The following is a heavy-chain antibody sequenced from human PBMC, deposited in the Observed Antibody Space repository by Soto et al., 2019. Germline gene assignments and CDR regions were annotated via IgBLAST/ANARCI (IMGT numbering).Heavy chain of an antibody. Sequence: SVKVSCKASGGTFSSYAISWVRQAPGQGLEWMGGIIPIFGTANYAQKFQGRVTITADEATSTAYMELSSLRSEDTAVYYCARDMNWNYVGTEYFQHWGQGTLVTVSS. CDR2: IIPIFGTA. V-gene: IGHV1-69*13. D-gene: IGHD1-7*01. CDR3: ARDMNWNYVGTEYFQH. CDR1: GGTFSSYA. J-gene: IGHJ1*01.